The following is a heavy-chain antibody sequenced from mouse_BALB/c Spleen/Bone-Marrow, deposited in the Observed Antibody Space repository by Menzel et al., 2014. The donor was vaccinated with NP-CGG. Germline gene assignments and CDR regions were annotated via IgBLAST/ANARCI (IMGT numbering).Heavy chain of an antibody. Sequence: EVQLQQSGAELVKPGAPVKLSCTASGFNIKDTYMHWVKQRPEQGLEWIGWIDPANGNTKYDPNFQGKATITADTSSNTAYLQLSSLTSEDTAVYYCARDYDYFFDYWGQGTTLTVSS. V-gene: IGHV14-3*02. J-gene: IGHJ2*01. CDR1: GFNIKDTY. CDR3: ARDYDYFFDY. CDR2: IDPANGNT. D-gene: IGHD2-4*01.